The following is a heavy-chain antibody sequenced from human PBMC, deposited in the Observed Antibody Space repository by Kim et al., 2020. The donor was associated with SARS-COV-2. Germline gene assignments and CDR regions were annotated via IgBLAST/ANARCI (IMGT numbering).Heavy chain of an antibody. CDR3: ARRCSEVVPVALCLVLHYYYYMDV. CDR1: GGSFSGYY. Sequence: SETLSLTCAVYGGSFSGYYWSWIRQPPGKGLEWIGEINHSGSTNYNPSLKSRVTISVDTSKNQFSLKLSSVTAADTAVYYCARRCSEVVPVALCLVLHYYYYMDVWGKGTTVTVSS. CDR2: INHSGST. V-gene: IGHV4-34*01. D-gene: IGHD2-2*01. J-gene: IGHJ6*03.